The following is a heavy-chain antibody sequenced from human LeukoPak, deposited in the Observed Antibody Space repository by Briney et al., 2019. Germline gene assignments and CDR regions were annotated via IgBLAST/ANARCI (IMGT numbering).Heavy chain of an antibody. CDR3: ARVRYQLLLNWFDP. D-gene: IGHD2-2*01. CDR2: INPNSGGT. CDR1: GYTFTGYY. V-gene: IGHV1-2*02. Sequence: ASVKVSCKASGYTFTGYYMHWVRQAPGQGREWMGWINPNSGGTNYAQKFQGRVTMTRDTSISTAYMELSRLRSDDTAVYYCARVRYQLLLNWFDPWGQGTLVTVSS. J-gene: IGHJ5*02.